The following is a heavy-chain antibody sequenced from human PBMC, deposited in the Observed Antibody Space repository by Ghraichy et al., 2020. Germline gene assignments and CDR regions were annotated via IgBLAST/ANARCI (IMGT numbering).Heavy chain of an antibody. CDR2: ISDSGGST. CDR3: VNGGYNSGDHDAFDI. V-gene: IGHV3-23*01. CDR1: GIRSANYA. Sequence: LSLTCAASGIRSANYAMSWVRQAPGKGLEWVSVISDSGGSTYYADSVRGRFTISRDNSKNTLYLQMNSLRAEDTALYYCVNGGYNSGDHDAFDIWGQGTMVTVSP. D-gene: IGHD4-17*01. J-gene: IGHJ3*02.